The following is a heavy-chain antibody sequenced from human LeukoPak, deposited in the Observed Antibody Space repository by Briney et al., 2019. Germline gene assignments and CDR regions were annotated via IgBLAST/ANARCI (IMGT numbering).Heavy chain of an antibody. Sequence: GESLKISCRGSGYTFTNYWIGWVRQMPGKGLEWMGIIYPGESAARYSPSFQGQVTISVDQSISTTYLQWGSLKASDTAIYYCARPGQRTDNAGWNHFDYWGQGTLVTVSS. CDR3: ARPGQRTDNAGWNHFDY. CDR1: GYTFTNYW. V-gene: IGHV5-51*01. CDR2: IYPGESAA. J-gene: IGHJ4*02. D-gene: IGHD1-1*01.